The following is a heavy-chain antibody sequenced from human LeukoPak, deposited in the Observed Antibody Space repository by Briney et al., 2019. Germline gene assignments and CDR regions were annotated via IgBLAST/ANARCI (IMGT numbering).Heavy chain of an antibody. J-gene: IGHJ4*02. CDR3: ARVATTYYYDSSGYSFDY. V-gene: IGHV4-31*03. Sequence: SQTLSLTCTVSGGSISSGGYYWSWIRQHPGKGLEWIGYIYYSGSTYYNPSLMSRVTISVDTSKNQFSLKLSSVTAADTAVYYCARVATTYYYDSSGYSFDYWGQGTLVTVSS. CDR2: IYYSGST. D-gene: IGHD3-22*01. CDR1: GGSISSGGYY.